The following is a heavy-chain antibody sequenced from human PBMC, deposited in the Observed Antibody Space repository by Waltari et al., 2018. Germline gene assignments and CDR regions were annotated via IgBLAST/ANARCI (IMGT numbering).Heavy chain of an antibody. V-gene: IGHV4-31*03. J-gene: IGHJ4*02. D-gene: IGHD2-21*01. Sequence: QVQLQESGPGLLKPSQTLSLSCNVSGYSISSGGFYWGWVRQYPEKGLEWLAYMYSDGSTYYTPSLKSRLHSSIDASNNQFSLQLRDVSAADTAIYFCARAQSGGYCFDFWGQGTLVTVSS. CDR3: ARAQSGGYCFDF. CDR1: GYSISSGGFY. CDR2: MYSDGST.